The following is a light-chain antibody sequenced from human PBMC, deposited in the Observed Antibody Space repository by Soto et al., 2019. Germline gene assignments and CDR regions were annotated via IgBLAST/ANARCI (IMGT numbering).Light chain of an antibody. CDR1: SSDVGGYNF. V-gene: IGLV2-11*01. Sequence: QSALTQPRSVSGSPGQSVTFSCTGTSSDVGGYNFVSWYQQYPGKAPKLIIYDVTKGPSGVPDRFSGSKSGNTASLTISGLQTDDEADYYCCSYAGSYTHVFGTGTKLTVL. CDR3: CSYAGSYTHV. J-gene: IGLJ1*01. CDR2: DVT.